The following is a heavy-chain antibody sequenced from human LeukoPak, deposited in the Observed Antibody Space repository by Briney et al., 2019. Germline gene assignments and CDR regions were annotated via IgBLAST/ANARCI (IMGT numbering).Heavy chain of an antibody. CDR2: IWYDGSNK. V-gene: IGHV3-33*06. J-gene: IGHJ4*02. CDR1: GFTFSSYG. D-gene: IGHD4-17*01. Sequence: PGGSLRLSCAASGFTFSSYGMHWVRQAPGKGLEWVAVIWYDGSNKYYADSVKGRFTISRDNSKNTLYLQMNSLRAEDTAVYYCAKGGEVTTVTYFDYWGQGTLVTVSS. CDR3: AKGGEVTTVTYFDY.